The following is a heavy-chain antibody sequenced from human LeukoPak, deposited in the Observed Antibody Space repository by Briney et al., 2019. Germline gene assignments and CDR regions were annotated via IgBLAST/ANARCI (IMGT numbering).Heavy chain of an antibody. J-gene: IGHJ4*02. Sequence: ASVKVSCKASGYTFTSYGISWVRQAPGQGLEWMGWISAYNGNTNYAQKLQGRVTMTTDTSTSTAYMELRSLRSDATDVYYCARGKGGYYSWDFDYWGQGTLVTVSS. CDR3: ARGKGGYYSWDFDY. D-gene: IGHD3-22*01. V-gene: IGHV1-18*01. CDR1: GYTFTSYG. CDR2: ISAYNGNT.